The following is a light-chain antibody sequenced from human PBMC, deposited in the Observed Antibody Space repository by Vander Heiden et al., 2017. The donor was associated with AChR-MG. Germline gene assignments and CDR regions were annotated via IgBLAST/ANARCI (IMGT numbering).Light chain of an antibody. CDR2: WAS. J-gene: IGKJ1*01. CDR3: QQYYSTPPA. V-gene: IGKV4-1*01. Sequence: DIVMTQSPDSLTVSLGERATINCKSGPSALRSSNNKNYLACYQQQPARPPKLLIYWASTRESGVPDRFSGGGSGTDFTLTISSLQAEDVAVYYCQQYYSTPPAFGQGTKVEIK. CDR1: PSALRSSNNKNY.